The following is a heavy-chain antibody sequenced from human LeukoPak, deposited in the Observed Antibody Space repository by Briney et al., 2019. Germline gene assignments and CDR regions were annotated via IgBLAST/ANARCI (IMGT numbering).Heavy chain of an antibody. CDR3: AREGGYYDSSGYGAFGY. CDR2: ISSSSSYI. CDR1: GFTFSSYS. Sequence: GGSLRLSCAASGFTFSSYSMNWVRQAPGKGLEWVSSISSSSSYIYYADSVKGRFTISRDNAKNSLYLQMNSLRAEDTAVYYCAREGGYYDSSGYGAFGYRGQGTLVTVSS. V-gene: IGHV3-21*01. D-gene: IGHD3-22*01. J-gene: IGHJ4*02.